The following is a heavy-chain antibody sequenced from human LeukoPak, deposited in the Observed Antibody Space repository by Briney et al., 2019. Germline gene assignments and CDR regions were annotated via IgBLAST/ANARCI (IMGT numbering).Heavy chain of an antibody. Sequence: GGSLRLSCAASGFTFSSYSMNWVRQAPGKGLEWVSSISSSSSYIYDADSVKGRFTISRDNAKNSLYLQMNSLRAEDTAVYYCARDGSSTPDYDFWSGYYTLDNWFDPWGQGTLVTVSS. CDR3: ARDGSSTPDYDFWSGYYTLDNWFDP. J-gene: IGHJ5*02. V-gene: IGHV3-21*01. CDR2: ISSSSSYI. CDR1: GFTFSSYS. D-gene: IGHD3-3*01.